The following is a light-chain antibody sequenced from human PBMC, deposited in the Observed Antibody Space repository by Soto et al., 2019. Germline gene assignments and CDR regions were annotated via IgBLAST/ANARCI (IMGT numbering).Light chain of an antibody. CDR3: ATWDSSLTGEV. CDR2: DSN. Sequence: QSVLTQPPSVSAAPGQKVTISCSGSSSNIGNNYVSWYQQLPVTAPKLLIYDSNKRPSGIPDRFSGSKSGTSATLDITGLQTGEEADYYCATWDSSLTGEVFGGGTKLTVL. J-gene: IGLJ2*01. CDR1: SSNIGNNY. V-gene: IGLV1-51*01.